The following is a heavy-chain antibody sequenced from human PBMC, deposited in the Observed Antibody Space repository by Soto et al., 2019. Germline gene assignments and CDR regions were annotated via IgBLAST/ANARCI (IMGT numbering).Heavy chain of an antibody. CDR3: ARGGLYYYDSSAWGALDI. Sequence: VQLVESGGGVVQPGRSLRLSCTASGFTFSSYAMHWVRQAPGKGLEWVAVISYDGSNKYYADSVKGRFTISTDNSKNVLYVQMNSMRSEDTGVYYCARGGLYYYDSSAWGALDIWGQGTMVTVSS. J-gene: IGHJ3*02. CDR2: ISYDGSNK. V-gene: IGHV3-30-3*01. CDR1: GFTFSSYA. D-gene: IGHD3-22*01.